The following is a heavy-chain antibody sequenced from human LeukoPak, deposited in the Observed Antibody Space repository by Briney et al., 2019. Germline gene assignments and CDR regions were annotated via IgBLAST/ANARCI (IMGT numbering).Heavy chain of an antibody. D-gene: IGHD3-22*01. CDR1: GGSISSYY. J-gene: IGHJ4*02. Sequence: PSETLSLTCTVSGGSISSYYWSWIRQPAGKGLEWIGRIYTSGSTNYNPSLKSRATMSVDMSKNQFSLKLSSVTAADTAVYYCARDYYDSSGYYGFDYWGQGTLVTVSS. CDR2: IYTSGST. CDR3: ARDYYDSSGYYGFDY. V-gene: IGHV4-4*07.